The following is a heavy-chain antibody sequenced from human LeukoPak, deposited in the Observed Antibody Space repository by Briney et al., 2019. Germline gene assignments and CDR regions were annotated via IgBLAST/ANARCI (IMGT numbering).Heavy chain of an antibody. CDR3: ARSPSTSSSWYMEEYYFDY. D-gene: IGHD6-13*01. V-gene: IGHV1-69*01. CDR1: GGTFSSYA. Sequence: EASVKVSCNASGGTFSSYAISWVRQAPGQGLEWMGGIIPIFGTANYAQKFQGRVTITADESTSTAYMELSSLRSEDTAVYYCARSPSTSSSWYMEEYYFDYWGQGTPVTVSS. CDR2: IIPIFGTA. J-gene: IGHJ4*02.